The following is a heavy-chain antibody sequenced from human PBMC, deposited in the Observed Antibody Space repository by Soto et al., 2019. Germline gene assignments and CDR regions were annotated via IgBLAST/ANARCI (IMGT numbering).Heavy chain of an antibody. Sequence: GGSLRLSCAASGFTFSGSAIHWVRQASGKGLEWLGRIRSKTNAYATEYAASVKGRFTISRDDSKNTAYLQMNSLKTEDTAVYFCSRSQYYNILTGNYYYHYGMDGWGQGTTVTVSS. CDR2: IRSKTNAYAT. CDR1: GFTFSGSA. D-gene: IGHD3-9*01. CDR3: SRSQYYNILTGNYYYHYGMDG. J-gene: IGHJ6*02. V-gene: IGHV3-73*01.